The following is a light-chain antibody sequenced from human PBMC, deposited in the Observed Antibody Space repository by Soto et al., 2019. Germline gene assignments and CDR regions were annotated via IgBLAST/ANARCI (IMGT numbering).Light chain of an antibody. Sequence: ETVLTQSPATLSLSPGERATLSCRASQSVGNYLAWYQQKPGQAPRLLIYDAVYRAPGIPARFSASGSGTDFTLPLNSLEPEDFAVYYCQQRSNCPLTFGQGPRVDTK. J-gene: IGKJ1*01. CDR3: QQRSNCPLT. CDR2: DAV. V-gene: IGKV3-11*01. CDR1: QSVGNY.